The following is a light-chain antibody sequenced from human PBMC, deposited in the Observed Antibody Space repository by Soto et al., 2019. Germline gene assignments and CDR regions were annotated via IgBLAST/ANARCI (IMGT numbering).Light chain of an antibody. V-gene: IGKV1-5*03. Sequence: DIQMTQSPSTLSASVGDRVTITCRASQSISNWLAWYQQKPGKAPNLLIYRASSLESGVPSRFSGSGSGTEFTLTISSLQPDDFATYYCQQYNSYSWTFDQGTKVEIK. J-gene: IGKJ1*01. CDR2: RAS. CDR3: QQYNSYSWT. CDR1: QSISNW.